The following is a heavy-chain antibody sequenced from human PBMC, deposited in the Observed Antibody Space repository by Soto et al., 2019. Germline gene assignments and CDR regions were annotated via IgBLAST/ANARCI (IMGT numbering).Heavy chain of an antibody. J-gene: IGHJ4*02. CDR3: ARGINYDFWSGYYRGLPTFGY. Sequence: PSETLSLTCAVYGGSFSGYYWSWIRQPPGKGLEWIGEINHSGSTNYNPSLKSRVTISVDTSKNQFSLKLSSVTAADTAVYYCARGINYDFWSGYYRGLPTFGYWGQGTLVTVS. V-gene: IGHV4-34*01. D-gene: IGHD3-3*01. CDR1: GGSFSGYY. CDR2: INHSGST.